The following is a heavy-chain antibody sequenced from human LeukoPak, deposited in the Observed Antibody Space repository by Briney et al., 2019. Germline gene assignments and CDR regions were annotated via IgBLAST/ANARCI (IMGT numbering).Heavy chain of an antibody. V-gene: IGHV1-24*01. Sequence: ASVKVSCKVSGYTLTELSMHWVRQAPGKGLEWTGGFDPEDGETIYAQKFQGRVTMTEDTSTDTAYMELSSLRSEDTAVYYCATAAGFGEFYYFDYWGQGTLVTVSS. D-gene: IGHD3-10*01. J-gene: IGHJ4*02. CDR3: ATAAGFGEFYYFDY. CDR2: FDPEDGET. CDR1: GYTLTELS.